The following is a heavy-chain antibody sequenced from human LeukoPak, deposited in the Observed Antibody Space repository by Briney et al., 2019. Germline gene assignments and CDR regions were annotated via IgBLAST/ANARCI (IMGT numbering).Heavy chain of an antibody. J-gene: IGHJ6*03. CDR1: GFTFDDYG. V-gene: IGHV3-20*04. CDR3: ARSGTAAGYMDV. D-gene: IGHD6-13*01. CDR2: INWNGGST. Sequence: GGSLRLSCAASGFTFDDYGMSWVRQAPGKGLEWVSGINWNGGSTGYADSVKGRFTISRDNAKSSLSLQMNSLRAEDTALYYCARSGTAAGYMDVWGKGTTVTISS.